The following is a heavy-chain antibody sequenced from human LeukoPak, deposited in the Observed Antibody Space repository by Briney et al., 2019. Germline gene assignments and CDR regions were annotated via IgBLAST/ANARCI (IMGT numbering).Heavy chain of an antibody. CDR3: ARVGGDYGDYFDY. CDR2: IYYSGST. V-gene: IGHV4-31*03. J-gene: IGHJ4*02. Sequence: PSQTLSLTCTVSGGSISSGGYSWSWIRQHPGKGLEWIGYIYYSGSTYYNPSLKSRVTISVDTSKNQFSLKLSSVTAADTAVYYCARVGGDYGDYFDYWGQGTLVTVSS. D-gene: IGHD4-17*01. CDR1: GGSISSGGYS.